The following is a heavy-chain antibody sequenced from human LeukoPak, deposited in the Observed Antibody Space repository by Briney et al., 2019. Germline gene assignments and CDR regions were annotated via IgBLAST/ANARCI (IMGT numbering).Heavy chain of an antibody. V-gene: IGHV4-4*07. D-gene: IGHD6-19*01. Sequence: PSETLSLTCTVSGGSISSYYWSWIRQPAGKGLEWIGRIYTSGNTNYNPSLKSRVTMSVDTSKNQFSLKLSSVTAADTAVYYCATWGSYGNGWLGNDYWGQGTLVTVSS. CDR1: GGSISSYY. CDR3: ATWGSYGNGWLGNDY. CDR2: IYTSGNT. J-gene: IGHJ4*02.